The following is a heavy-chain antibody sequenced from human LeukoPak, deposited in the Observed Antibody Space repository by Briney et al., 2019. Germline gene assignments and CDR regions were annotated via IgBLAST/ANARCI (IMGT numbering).Heavy chain of an antibody. J-gene: IGHJ4*02. CDR3: AKRGPGNSGATNPIYYFDY. CDR2: ISGSGGST. Sequence: TGGSLRLSCAASGFTFSNYAMSWVRQAPGKGLEWVSFISGSGGSTYYVDSVMGRFTISRDNSKNTLYLQLNSLRAEDTAVYYCAKRGPGNSGATNPIYYFDYWGQGTLVTVSS. D-gene: IGHD4-23*01. CDR1: GFTFSNYA. V-gene: IGHV3-23*01.